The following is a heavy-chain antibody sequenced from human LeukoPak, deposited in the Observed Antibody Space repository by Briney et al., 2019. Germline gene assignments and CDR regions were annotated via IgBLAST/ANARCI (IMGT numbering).Heavy chain of an antibody. D-gene: IGHD6-13*01. CDR2: ISGGGDST. CDR1: GFTFSSYA. Sequence: PGGSLRLSCAASGFTFSSYAMSWVRQAPGKGLEWVSTISGGGDSTYYADSVKGRFTISRDNSKNTLFLQVNRLRAEDTAVYYCAKPPGAATGRGFFLLWGQGTLVTVSS. J-gene: IGHJ1*01. CDR3: AKPPGAATGRGFFLL. V-gene: IGHV3-23*01.